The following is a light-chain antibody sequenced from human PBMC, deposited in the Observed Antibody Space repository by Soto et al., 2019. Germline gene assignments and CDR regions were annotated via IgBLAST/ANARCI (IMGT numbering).Light chain of an antibody. CDR1: SSDVGNYNL. CDR3: CSYAGDSTWV. CDR2: EGS. J-gene: IGLJ3*02. V-gene: IGLV2-23*01. Sequence: QSVLTQPASVSGSPGQSITISCTGTSSDVGNYNLVSWYQQHPGEAPKLLIYEGSKRPSGVSNRFSGFKFGNTASLTISGLQAEDEVDYYCCSYAGDSTWVFGGGTKVTVL.